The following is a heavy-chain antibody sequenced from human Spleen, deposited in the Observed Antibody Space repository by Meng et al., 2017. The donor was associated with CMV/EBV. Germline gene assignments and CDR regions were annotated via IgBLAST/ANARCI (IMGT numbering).Heavy chain of an antibody. D-gene: IGHD2-21*01. CDR3: ARATLVGITLGFDP. J-gene: IGHJ5*02. V-gene: IGHV4-59*01. CDR1: GDSISRDY. CDR2: IYHSGST. Sequence: SETLSLTCSVSGDSISRDYWSWIRKPPGKGLEWIGYIYHSGSTSFNPSLKSRVNISVDTFKNQFSLEVRFVTAADTAVYYCARATLVGITLGFDPWGQGTLVTVSS.